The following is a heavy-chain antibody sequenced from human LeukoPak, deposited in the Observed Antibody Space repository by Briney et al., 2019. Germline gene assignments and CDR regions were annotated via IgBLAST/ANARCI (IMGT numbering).Heavy chain of an antibody. CDR1: GGSFSGYY. J-gene: IGHJ4*02. Sequence: SETLSLTCAVYGGSFSGYYWTWIRQPPRKGLEWIGEINHSGSTNYNPSLKSRVTISVDTSKNQFSLKLSSVTAADTAVYYCARGVGATPDSDYWGQGTLVTVSS. CDR3: ARGVGATPDSDY. V-gene: IGHV4-34*01. D-gene: IGHD1-26*01. CDR2: INHSGST.